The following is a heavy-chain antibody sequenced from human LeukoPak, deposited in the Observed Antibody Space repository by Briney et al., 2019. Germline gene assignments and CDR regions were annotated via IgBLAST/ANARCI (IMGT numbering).Heavy chain of an antibody. D-gene: IGHD3-22*01. V-gene: IGHV3-33*01. Sequence: GRSPRLSCAASGFTFSSCGMHWVRQAPGKGLEWVAAIWYDGSNKDYADSVKGRFTISRDNSKSTLYLRMNSLRSEDTAVYYCARAWRLDLDYWGQGTLVTVSS. CDR2: IWYDGSNK. CDR1: GFTFSSCG. CDR3: ARAWRLDLDY. J-gene: IGHJ4*02.